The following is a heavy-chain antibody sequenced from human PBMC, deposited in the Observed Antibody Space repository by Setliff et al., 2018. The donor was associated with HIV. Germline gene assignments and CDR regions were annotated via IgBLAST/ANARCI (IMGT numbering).Heavy chain of an antibody. CDR3: ARYQLLWLAFDS. CDR1: GGSIFTESSY. V-gene: IGHV4-39*01. Sequence: PSETLSLTCTVSGGSIFTESSYWGWVRQPPGKPLEWLATIFYRGGTFYNPSLKSRLSISVDTSNNQFSLKLTSVTAADTALYFCARYQLLWLAFDSWGQGTLVTVSS. D-gene: IGHD2-2*01. CDR2: IFYRGGT. J-gene: IGHJ4*02.